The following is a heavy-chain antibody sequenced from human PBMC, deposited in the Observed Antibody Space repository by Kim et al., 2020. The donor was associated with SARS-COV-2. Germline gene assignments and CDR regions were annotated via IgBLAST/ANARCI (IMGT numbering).Heavy chain of an antibody. CDR3: ARVPFGDLSADYFDL. D-gene: IGHD3-10*01. V-gene: IGHV3-11*01. CDR1: GFTFSDYY. Sequence: GGSLRLSCAASGFTFSDYYMTWVRQAPGKGLEWVSYISSSGSYVNYADSVKGRFTISRDNAKNALYLQMSRLRAEDTALYYCARVPFGDLSADYFDLWGQGNPVTVSS. CDR2: ISSSGSYV. J-gene: IGHJ4*02.